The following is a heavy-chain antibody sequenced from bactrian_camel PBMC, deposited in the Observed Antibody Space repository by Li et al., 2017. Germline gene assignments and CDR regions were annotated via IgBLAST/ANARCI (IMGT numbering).Heavy chain of an antibody. CDR1: STSAC. D-gene: IGHD3*01. J-gene: IGHJ6*01. Sequence: HVQLVESGGGSVQAGGSLTLNCTASSTSACMGWVRQAPGKEREGVAVEIPGGPQYADAVKGRFTIFRDYMQKTVALQMDRLKPEDTAMYYCAADRALDDDCYVGSLYTDFAYWGQGTQVTVS. CDR2: EIPGGP. CDR3: AADRALDDDCYVGSLYTDFAY. V-gene: IGHV3S53*01.